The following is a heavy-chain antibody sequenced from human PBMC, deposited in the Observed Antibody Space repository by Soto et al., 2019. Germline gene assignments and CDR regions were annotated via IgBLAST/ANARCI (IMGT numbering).Heavy chain of an antibody. V-gene: IGHV1-18*03. D-gene: IGHD4-17*01. CDR2: IRGYNGNT. CDR1: GYTFTTYG. Sequence: QVHLVQSGAEVKKPGASLKVSCQASGYTFTTYGINWVRQAHGQGLEWTGWIRGYNGNTKHAQKFQGRVTMTTDTSTNTAYMEVRSLRSDDMAVYYCARSGDLPYYYYGMDVWGQGTTVTVSS. CDR3: ARSGDLPYYYYGMDV. J-gene: IGHJ6*02.